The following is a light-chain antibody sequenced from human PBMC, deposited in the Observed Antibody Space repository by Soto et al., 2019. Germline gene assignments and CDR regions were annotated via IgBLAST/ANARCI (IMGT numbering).Light chain of an antibody. CDR3: QQYKTFWT. CDR2: DAS. V-gene: IGKV1-5*01. J-gene: IGKJ1*01. Sequence: DIQMTQSPSTLSASVGDRVTITCRASQSISSRLAWFQQKPERAPRVLIYDASSLESGVPSRFSGSGSGTEFTLTISSLQPDDFATYYCQQYKTFWTFGQGTKVDI. CDR1: QSISSR.